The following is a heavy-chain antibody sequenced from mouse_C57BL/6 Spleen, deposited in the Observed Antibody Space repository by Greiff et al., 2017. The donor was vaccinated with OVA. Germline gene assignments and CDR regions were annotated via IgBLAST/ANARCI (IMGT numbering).Heavy chain of an antibody. D-gene: IGHD1-2*01. CDR1: GYAFTNYL. J-gene: IGHJ3*01. CDR3: ARDRLY. Sequence: QVQLQQSGAELVRPGTSVKVSCKASGYAFTNYLIEWVKQRPGQGLEWIGVINPGSGGTNYNEKFKGKATLTAVKSSSTAYMQLSSLTSEDSAVYFCARDRLYWGQGTLVTVSA. CDR2: INPGSGGT. V-gene: IGHV1-54*01.